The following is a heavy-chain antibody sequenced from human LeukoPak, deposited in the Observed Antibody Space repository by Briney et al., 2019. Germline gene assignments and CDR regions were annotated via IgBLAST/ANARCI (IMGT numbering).Heavy chain of an antibody. J-gene: IGHJ4*02. Sequence: GGSLRLSCAASGFTFSSYWMHWVRQASGKGLVWVSRINSDGSSTSYADSVKGRFTISRDNAKNTLYLQMNSLRAEDTAVYYCARDPGDYYFDYWGQGTLVTVSS. V-gene: IGHV3-74*01. D-gene: IGHD2-21*02. CDR3: ARDPGDYYFDY. CDR1: GFTFSSYW. CDR2: INSDGSST.